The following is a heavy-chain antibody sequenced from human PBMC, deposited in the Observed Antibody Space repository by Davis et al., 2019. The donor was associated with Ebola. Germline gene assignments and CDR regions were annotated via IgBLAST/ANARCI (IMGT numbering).Heavy chain of an antibody. CDR1: GYTFTSYD. J-gene: IGHJ4*02. Sequence: ASVKVSCKASGYTFTSYDINWVRQAPGQGLEWMGWMNPNSGNTGYAQKFQGRVTMTRNTSISTAYMELRSLRSDDTAVYYCARGITMVRGATPFDYWGQGTLVTVSS. V-gene: IGHV1-8*01. D-gene: IGHD3-10*01. CDR2: MNPNSGNT. CDR3: ARGITMVRGATPFDY.